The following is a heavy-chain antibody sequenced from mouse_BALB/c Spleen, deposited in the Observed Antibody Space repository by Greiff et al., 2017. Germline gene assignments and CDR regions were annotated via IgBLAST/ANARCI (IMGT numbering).Heavy chain of an antibody. CDR3: ASHYYDYALAY. V-gene: IGHV14-1*02. CDR2: IDPENGNT. Sequence: EVNVVESGAELVRPGALVKLSCKASGFNFKDYYMHWVKQRPEQGLEWIGWIDPENGNTIYDPKFQGKASITADTSSNTAYLQLSSLTSEDTAVYYCASHYYDYALAYWGEGSLVTDSA. J-gene: IGHJ3*01. D-gene: IGHD1-2*01. CDR1: GFNFKDYY.